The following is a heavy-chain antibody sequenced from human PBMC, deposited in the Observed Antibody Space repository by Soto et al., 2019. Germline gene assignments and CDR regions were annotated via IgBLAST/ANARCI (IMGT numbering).Heavy chain of an antibody. D-gene: IGHD3-10*01. CDR3: AKDRAMVRGVISYFDY. Sequence: PGGSLRLSCAASGFTLSSYGMHWVRQAPGKGLEWVAVISYDGSNKYYADSVKGRFTISRDNSKNTLYLQMNSLRAEDTAVYYCAKDRAMVRGVISYFDYWGQGTLVTVSS. CDR2: ISYDGSNK. CDR1: GFTLSSYG. J-gene: IGHJ4*02. V-gene: IGHV3-30*18.